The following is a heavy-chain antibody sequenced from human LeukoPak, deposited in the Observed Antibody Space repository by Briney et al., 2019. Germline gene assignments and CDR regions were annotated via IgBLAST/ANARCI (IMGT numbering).Heavy chain of an antibody. V-gene: IGHV3-7*01. J-gene: IGHJ4*02. Sequence: GASLRLSCAASGFTFSSYAMTWVRQAPGKGLEWVANIKEDGSEKYYVDSVKGRFTISRDNARNSLYLQMNSLRAEDTAVYYCASGRQLGYWGQGTLVTGSS. CDR3: ASGRQLGY. D-gene: IGHD6-13*01. CDR1: GFTFSSYA. CDR2: IKEDGSEK.